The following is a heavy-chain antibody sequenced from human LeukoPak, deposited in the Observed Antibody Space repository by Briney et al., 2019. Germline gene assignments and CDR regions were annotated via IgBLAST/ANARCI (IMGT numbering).Heavy chain of an antibody. CDR3: ARDFSTMVRGVIVGY. CDR1: GFTFSSYG. J-gene: IGHJ4*02. Sequence: GGSLRLSCAASGFTFSSYGMHWVRQAPGKGLEWVAVIWYDGSNKYYADSVKGRFTISRDNSKNTLYLQMNSLRVEDTAVYYCARDFSTMVRGVIVGYWGQGTLVTVSS. D-gene: IGHD3-10*01. V-gene: IGHV3-33*01. CDR2: IWYDGSNK.